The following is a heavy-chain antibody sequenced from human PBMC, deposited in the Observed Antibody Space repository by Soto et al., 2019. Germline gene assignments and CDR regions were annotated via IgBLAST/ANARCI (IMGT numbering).Heavy chain of an antibody. V-gene: IGHV3-48*03. Sequence: GGSLRLSCAASGFPFRTYEMNWVRQAPGKGLEWVSYISSSGNNINYADSVKGRFTISRDNPENTLFLHMNSPRADDTAVYYCAIARVADSSLDHWGQGILVTVSS. J-gene: IGHJ4*01. CDR3: AIARVADSSLDH. CDR2: ISSSGNNI. CDR1: GFPFRTYE. D-gene: IGHD3-3*01.